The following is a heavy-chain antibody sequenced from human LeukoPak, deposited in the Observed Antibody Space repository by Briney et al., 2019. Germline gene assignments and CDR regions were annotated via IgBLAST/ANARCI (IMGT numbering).Heavy chain of an antibody. J-gene: IGHJ5*02. CDR1: GVSISSYY. V-gene: IGHV4-59*12. Sequence: SETLSLTCTVSGVSISSYYWSWIRQPPGKGREWIGYIYYSGSTNYNPSLRSRVTISVDTSKNQFSLKLSSVTAVDTAVYYCARDWWWEKLLSFDGWGQGTLVTVSS. D-gene: IGHD2-21*01. CDR2: IYYSGST. CDR3: ARDWWWEKLLSFDG.